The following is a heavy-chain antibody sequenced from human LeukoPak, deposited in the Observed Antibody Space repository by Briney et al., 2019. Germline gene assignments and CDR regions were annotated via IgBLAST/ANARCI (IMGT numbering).Heavy chain of an antibody. D-gene: IGHD6-6*01. Sequence: GGSLRLSCTASGFSFSGHWMHWARQLPGKGLVWVSRISPTGSTTSYADSVKGRFTVSRDNAKNTLYLRVNNLRAEDTAVYYCARGPNSNWSGLDFWGQGTLLTVSS. CDR1: GFSFSGHW. V-gene: IGHV3-74*01. CDR3: ARGPNSNWSGLDF. CDR2: ISPTGSTT. J-gene: IGHJ4*02.